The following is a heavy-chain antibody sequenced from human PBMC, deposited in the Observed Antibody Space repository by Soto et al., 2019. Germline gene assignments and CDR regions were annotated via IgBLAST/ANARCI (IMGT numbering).Heavy chain of an antibody. Sequence: ASETLSLTCAVSGGSISSSNWWSWVRQPPGKGLEWIGKIYHSGSTNYNPSLKSRVTISVDKSKNQFSLKLSSVTAADTAVYYCAAYCGGDCYSSKAFDIWGQGTMVTVSS. J-gene: IGHJ3*02. D-gene: IGHD2-21*02. CDR2: IYHSGST. CDR1: GGSISSSNW. V-gene: IGHV4-4*02. CDR3: AAYCGGDCYSSKAFDI.